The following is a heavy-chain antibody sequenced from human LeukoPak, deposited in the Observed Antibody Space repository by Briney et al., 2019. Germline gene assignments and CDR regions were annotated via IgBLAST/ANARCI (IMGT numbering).Heavy chain of an antibody. Sequence: SVKVSCKPSGGTFCSYAISWVRQAPGQGLEWVGGIIPLFGAPLYAQKFQGRVTITADERTSTVYMDLSSLRTDDTAVYYCARDEEKAAGSLWGQGTPVIVSS. J-gene: IGHJ4*02. CDR1: GGTFCSYA. D-gene: IGHD6-13*01. CDR2: IIPLFGAP. V-gene: IGHV1-69*13. CDR3: ARDEEKAAGSL.